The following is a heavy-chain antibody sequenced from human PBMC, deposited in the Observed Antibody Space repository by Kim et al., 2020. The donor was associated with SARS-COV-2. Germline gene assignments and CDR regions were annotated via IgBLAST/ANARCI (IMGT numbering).Heavy chain of an antibody. Sequence: AGAGKVRFTISRDNSKNTRDLRMNGLSAEDTAVYYCAKTPYNWNYDYFDYWGQGTLVTVSS. D-gene: IGHD1-7*01. V-gene: IGHV3-23*01. CDR3: AKTPYNWNYDYFDY. J-gene: IGHJ4*02.